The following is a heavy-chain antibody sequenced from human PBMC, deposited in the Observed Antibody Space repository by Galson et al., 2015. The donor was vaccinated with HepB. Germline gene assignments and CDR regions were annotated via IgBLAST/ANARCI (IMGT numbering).Heavy chain of an antibody. Sequence: SLRLSCAASGFTFSNYGMHWVRQAPGKGLEWVAVISYDGSNKYYADSVKGRFTTSRDNSKNTLYLQMNSLRAEDTAVYYCAAHTADGESTFDYWGQGTLVTVSS. CDR2: ISYDGSNK. V-gene: IGHV3-30*03. CDR3: AAHTADGESTFDY. CDR1: GFTFSNYG. J-gene: IGHJ4*02. D-gene: IGHD4-17*01.